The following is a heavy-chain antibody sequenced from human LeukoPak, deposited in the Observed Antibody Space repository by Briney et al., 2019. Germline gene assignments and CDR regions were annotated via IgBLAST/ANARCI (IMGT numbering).Heavy chain of an antibody. D-gene: IGHD3-10*01. Sequence: SGTLSLTCAVSGGSISSSNWWSWVRQPPGKGLEWIGEIYHSGSTNYNPSLKSRVTISVDKSKNQFSLKLSSVTAADTAVYYCGRRGWFGEFAFDIWGQGTMVTVSS. J-gene: IGHJ3*02. V-gene: IGHV4-4*02. CDR1: GGSISSSNW. CDR2: IYHSGST. CDR3: GRRGWFGEFAFDI.